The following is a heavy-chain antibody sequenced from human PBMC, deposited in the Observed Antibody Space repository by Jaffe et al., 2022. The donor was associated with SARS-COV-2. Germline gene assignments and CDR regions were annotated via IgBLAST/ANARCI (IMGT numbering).Heavy chain of an antibody. Sequence: QVQLVESGGGVVQPGRSLRLSCAASGFTFSSYGMHWVRQAPGKGLEWVAVISYDGSNKYYADSVKGRFTISRDNSKNTLYLQMNSLRAEDTAVYYCAKDRVYYYYGMDVWGQGTTVTVSS. V-gene: IGHV3-30*18. CDR3: AKDRVYYYYGMDV. J-gene: IGHJ6*02. CDR1: GFTFSSYG. CDR2: ISYDGSNK.